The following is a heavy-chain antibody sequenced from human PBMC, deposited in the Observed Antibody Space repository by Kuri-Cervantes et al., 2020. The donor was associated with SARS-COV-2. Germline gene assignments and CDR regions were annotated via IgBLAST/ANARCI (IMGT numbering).Heavy chain of an antibody. CDR1: GFAFGDYY. Sequence: GESLKISCAASGFAFGDYYMSWIRQAPGKGLEWVSYVSHSGTIIYQADSVKGRFTISRDNSKNTLYLQVNSLRAEDTAVYFCAKVNGILGSAWYGRAHFDYWGQGTLVTVSS. CDR2: VSHSGTII. J-gene: IGHJ4*02. D-gene: IGHD6-19*01. CDR3: AKVNGILGSAWYGRAHFDY. V-gene: IGHV3-11*01.